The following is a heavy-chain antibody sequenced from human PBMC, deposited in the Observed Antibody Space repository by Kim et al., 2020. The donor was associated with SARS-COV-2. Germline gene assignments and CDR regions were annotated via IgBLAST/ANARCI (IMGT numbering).Heavy chain of an antibody. V-gene: IGHV3-33*06. CDR3: ANSPERLGRSMGV. CDR1: GFTFSSFA. J-gene: IGHJ6*02. Sequence: GGSLRLSCAVSGFTFSSFAMHWVRQTPGRGLEWVALIWYDGSNKDYADSVKGRFTISRDNSKNTLYLQMNNLRAEDTAVYFCANSPERLGRSMGVWGQGTTVIVSS. D-gene: IGHD3-16*01. CDR2: IWYDGSNK.